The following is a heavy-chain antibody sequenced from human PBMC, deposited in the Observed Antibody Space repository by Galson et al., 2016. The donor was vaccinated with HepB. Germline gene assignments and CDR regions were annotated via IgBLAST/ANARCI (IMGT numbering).Heavy chain of an antibody. CDR3: VKVRDGGTFDR. V-gene: IGHV4-59*01. CDR1: SGAISVYY. J-gene: IGHJ5*02. Sequence: SETLSLTCTVSSGAISVYYWTWIRQSPGKGLEWIGYVFHDGSTDYNPSLNSRVTMSLDTSRNQFSLRLNSVTAADTAVYYCVKVRDGGTFDRWGQGILVTVSS. CDR2: VFHDGST. D-gene: IGHD5-24*01.